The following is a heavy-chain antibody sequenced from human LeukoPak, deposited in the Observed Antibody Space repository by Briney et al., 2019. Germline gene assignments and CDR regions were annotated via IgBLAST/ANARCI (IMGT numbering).Heavy chain of an antibody. CDR2: INHSGST. V-gene: IGHV4-34*01. D-gene: IGHD2-2*02. CDR1: GGSFSGYY. CDR3: ARAPIVVVPAAIHPGWSDP. J-gene: IGHJ5*02. Sequence: SETLSLTCAVYGGSFSGYYWSWIRQPPGKGLEWIGEINHSGSTNYNPSLKSRVTISVDTSKNQFSLKLSSVTAADMAVYFCARAPIVVVPAAIHPGWSDPWGQGTLVTVSS.